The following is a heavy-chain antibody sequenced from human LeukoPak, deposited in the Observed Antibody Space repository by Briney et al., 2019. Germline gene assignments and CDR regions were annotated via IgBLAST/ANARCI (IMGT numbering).Heavy chain of an antibody. CDR2: IYYSGST. Sequence: SETLSLTCTVSGGSISSGGYYWSWIRQHPGKGLEWIGYIYYSGSTYYNPSLKSRVTISVDTSKNQFSLKLSSVTAADTAVYYCARDLVVAGASYFDYGAQETRVPVP. CDR1: GGSISSGGYY. D-gene: IGHD6-19*01. CDR3: ARDLVVAGASYFDY. J-gene: IGHJ4*02. V-gene: IGHV4-31*03.